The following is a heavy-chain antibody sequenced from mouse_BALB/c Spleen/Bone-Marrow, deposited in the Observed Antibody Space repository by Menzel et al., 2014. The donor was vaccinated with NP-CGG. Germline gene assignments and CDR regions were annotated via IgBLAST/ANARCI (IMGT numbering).Heavy chain of an antibody. D-gene: IGHD1-1*01. CDR1: GYSFTGYF. V-gene: IGHV1-20*02. CDR2: INPYNGDT. J-gene: IGHJ1*01. Sequence: VQLQQSGPELVKPGASVKISCKASGYSFTGYFMNWVMQSHGKSLEWIGRINPYNGDTFYNQKFKDKATLTVDKSSSTAHMELRSLPSENSAVYYCAREGGYYYGSSPYFDVWVAGTTVTVSS. CDR3: AREGGYYYGSSPYFDV.